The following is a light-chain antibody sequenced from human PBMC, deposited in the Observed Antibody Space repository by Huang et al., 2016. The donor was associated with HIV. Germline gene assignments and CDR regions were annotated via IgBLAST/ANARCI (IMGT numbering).Light chain of an antibody. CDR2: GAS. J-gene: IGKJ1*01. CDR1: QSVTSDY. Sequence: EIVLTQSPGTLSLSPGDTATLSCRASQSVTSDYLAWYQQKPGQAPRLLIYGASSRATDIPYMFSGSGSGTDFTLTITRLEPEDFALYYCQQYGSSLLSFGQGTKVEVK. CDR3: QQYGSSLLS. V-gene: IGKV3-20*01.